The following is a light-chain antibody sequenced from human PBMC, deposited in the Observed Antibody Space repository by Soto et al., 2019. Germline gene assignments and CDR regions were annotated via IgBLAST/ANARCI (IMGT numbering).Light chain of an antibody. J-gene: IGLJ2*01. CDR2: DVT. V-gene: IGLV2-14*01. CDR1: SSDVGGYNY. Sequence: QSVLTQPASVSGSPGQSITISCTGTSSDVGGYNYVSWYQQHPGKAPKLIIYDVTNRPSGVSNRFSGSNSGNTASLTISGLQAEDEAEFYCSSYTSTNTRVVFGGGTKLTVL. CDR3: SSYTSTNTRVV.